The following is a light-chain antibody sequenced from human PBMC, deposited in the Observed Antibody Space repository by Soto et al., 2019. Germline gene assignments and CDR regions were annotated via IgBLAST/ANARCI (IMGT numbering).Light chain of an antibody. CDR3: CSYAGSYTHYV. Sequence: QSVLTQPRSVPGSPGQSVTISCTGTSSDVGGYNYVSWYQQYPGKAPKVMIYAVTKRPSGVPDRISGSKSGNTASLTISGLQAEDEADYYCCSYAGSYTHYVFGTGTKLTVL. V-gene: IGLV2-11*01. CDR2: AVT. CDR1: SSDVGGYNY. J-gene: IGLJ1*01.